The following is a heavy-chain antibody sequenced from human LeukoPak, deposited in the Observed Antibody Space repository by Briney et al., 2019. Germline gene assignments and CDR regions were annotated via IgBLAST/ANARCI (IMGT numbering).Heavy chain of an antibody. V-gene: IGHV3-66*01. CDR2: IYSGGST. Sequence: GGSLRLSCAASGFTVSSNYMSWVRQAPGKGLEWVSVIYSGGSTYYADSVKGRFTISRDNSKNTLYLQMNSLRAEDTAVYYCAKDTFDYGDYVDNWFDPWGQGTLVTVSS. CDR3: AKDTFDYGDYVDNWFDP. J-gene: IGHJ5*02. CDR1: GFTVSSNY. D-gene: IGHD4-17*01.